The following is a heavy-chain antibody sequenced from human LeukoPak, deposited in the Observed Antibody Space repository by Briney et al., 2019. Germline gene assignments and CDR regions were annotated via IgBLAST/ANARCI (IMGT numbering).Heavy chain of an antibody. CDR2: IYTSGST. D-gene: IGHD5-18*01. CDR1: GGSISSGSYY. Sequence: SGTLSLTCTVSGGSISSGSYYWSWIRQPAGKGLEWIGRIYTSGSTNYNPSLKSRVTISVDTSKNQFSLKLSSVTAADTAVYYCARVEDTAMVSLNPLQYWGQGTLVTVSS. V-gene: IGHV4-61*02. CDR3: ARVEDTAMVSLNPLQY. J-gene: IGHJ4*02.